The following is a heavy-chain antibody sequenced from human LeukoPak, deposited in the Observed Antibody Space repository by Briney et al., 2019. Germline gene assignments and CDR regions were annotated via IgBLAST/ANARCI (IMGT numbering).Heavy chain of an antibody. CDR3: ARGVDTAMVKWVYYYYYMDV. D-gene: IGHD5-18*01. V-gene: IGHV3-7*01. CDR2: IKQDGTEK. Sequence: PGESLRLSCAASGFSFTTYWMSWVRQAPGKGLEWVANIKQDGTEKYYVDSVKGRFTISRDNSKNTLYLQMNSLRAEDTAVYYCARGVDTAMVKWVYYYYYMDVWGKGTTVTVSS. J-gene: IGHJ6*03. CDR1: GFSFTTYW.